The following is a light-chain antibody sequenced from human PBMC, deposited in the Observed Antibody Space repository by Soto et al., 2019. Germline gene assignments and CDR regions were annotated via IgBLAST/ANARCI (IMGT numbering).Light chain of an antibody. CDR1: QSVSGY. CDR2: DVS. Sequence: EIVLTQSPATLSLSPGERATLSCRASQSVSGYVAWYQQTPGQAPRLLIYDVSKRATGIPARFSGSGSGRDFALTISSLETEDFAVYYCQQRSNWPPITFGQGTRLEI. V-gene: IGKV3-11*02. CDR3: QQRSNWPPIT. J-gene: IGKJ5*01.